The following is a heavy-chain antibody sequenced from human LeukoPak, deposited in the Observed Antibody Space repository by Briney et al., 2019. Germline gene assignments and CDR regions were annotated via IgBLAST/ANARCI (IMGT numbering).Heavy chain of an antibody. V-gene: IGHV4-34*01. CDR3: ARFRPHYYGSGSYSEGYWYFDL. D-gene: IGHD3-10*01. Sequence: SETLSLTCAVYGGSFSGYYWSWIRQPPGKGLEWIGEINHSGSTNYNPALKSRVTISVDTSKNQFSLNLSSVTAADPAVYYCARFRPHYYGSGSYSEGYWYFDLWGRGTLVTVSS. CDR1: GGSFSGYY. J-gene: IGHJ2*01. CDR2: INHSGST.